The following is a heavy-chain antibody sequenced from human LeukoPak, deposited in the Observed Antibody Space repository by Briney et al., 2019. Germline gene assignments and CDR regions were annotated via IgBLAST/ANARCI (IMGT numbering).Heavy chain of an antibody. CDR3: AKDARGYHRPIDH. Sequence: PGGSLRLSCAASEFTFTDFAMNWVRQAPGKGLEWVSGIGGGGTNTDYADSVKGRFTISRDNSKNTLTLQMSSLRADDTAVYFCAKDARGYHRPIDHSGQGILVTVSS. J-gene: IGHJ5*02. CDR2: IGGGGTNT. D-gene: IGHD3-22*01. V-gene: IGHV3-23*01. CDR1: EFTFTDFA.